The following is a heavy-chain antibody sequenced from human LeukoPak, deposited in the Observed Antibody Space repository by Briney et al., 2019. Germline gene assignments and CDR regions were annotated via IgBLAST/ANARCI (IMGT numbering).Heavy chain of an antibody. Sequence: SETLSLTCAVYGGSFSGYYWSWIRQPPGKGLEWIGEINHSGSTNYNPSLKSRVTISVDTSKNQFSLKLSSVTAADTAVYYCASSGRSGRYYFDYWGQGTLVTVSS. D-gene: IGHD6-19*01. CDR2: INHSGST. CDR1: GGSFSGYY. CDR3: ASSGRSGRYYFDY. J-gene: IGHJ4*02. V-gene: IGHV4-34*01.